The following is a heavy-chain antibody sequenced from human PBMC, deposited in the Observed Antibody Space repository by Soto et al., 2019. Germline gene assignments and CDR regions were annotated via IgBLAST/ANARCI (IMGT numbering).Heavy chain of an antibody. J-gene: IGHJ3*02. CDR3: ARDRIAVAGNDAFDI. CDR1: GGSVSSGSYY. D-gene: IGHD6-19*01. Sequence: QVQLQESGPGLVKPSETLSLTCTVSGGSVSSGSYYWSWIRQPPGKGLEWIGYIYYSGSTNYNPTLKSRVTISVDTSKNQFSLKLSAVTAADRAVYYCARDRIAVAGNDAFDIWGQGTMVTVSS. CDR2: IYYSGST. V-gene: IGHV4-61*01.